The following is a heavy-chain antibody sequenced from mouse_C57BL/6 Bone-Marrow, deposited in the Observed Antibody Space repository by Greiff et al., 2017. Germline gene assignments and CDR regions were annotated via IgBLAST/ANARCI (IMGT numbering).Heavy chain of an antibody. Sequence: VKLMESGAELAKPGASVKLSCKASGYTFTSYWMHWVKQRPGQGLEWIGYINPSSGNTKYNQKFKDKATLTADKSSSTAYMQLSSLTYEDAAVDDCERVRGRRSDYWGQGTTLTVSS. CDR3: ERVRGRRSDY. J-gene: IGHJ2*01. V-gene: IGHV1-7*01. CDR2: INPSSGNT. D-gene: IGHD1-1*01. CDR1: GYTFTSYW.